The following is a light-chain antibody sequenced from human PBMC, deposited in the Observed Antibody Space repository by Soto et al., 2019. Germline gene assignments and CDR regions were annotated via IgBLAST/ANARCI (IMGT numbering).Light chain of an antibody. CDR2: DVT. CDR3: CSYGGSFPYV. Sequence: QSALTQPPSVSGSHGQSVTISCTGTSSDVGGYDYVSWYQQHPGTAPKLLIYDVTKRPSGVPDRFSGSKSGNTASLTISELQAEDEADFFCCSYGGSFPYVFGTGTKLTVL. CDR1: SSDVGGYDY. V-gene: IGLV2-11*01. J-gene: IGLJ1*01.